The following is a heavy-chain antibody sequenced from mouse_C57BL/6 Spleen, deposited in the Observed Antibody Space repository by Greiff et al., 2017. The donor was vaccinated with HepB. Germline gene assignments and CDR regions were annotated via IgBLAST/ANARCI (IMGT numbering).Heavy chain of an antibody. CDR3: AIGRLPNYFDD. D-gene: IGHD2-4*01. CDR2: INPYNGGT. CDR1: GFTFTYYY. J-gene: IGHJ2*01. V-gene: IGHV1-19*01. Sequence: VQLQQSGPVLVKPGASVKMSCKASGFTFTYYYMNWVKQSHGKSLEWIGVINPYNGGTSYNQKFKGKATLTVDKSSSTAYMELNSLTSEDSAVYYCAIGRLPNYFDDWGQGTTLTVAS.